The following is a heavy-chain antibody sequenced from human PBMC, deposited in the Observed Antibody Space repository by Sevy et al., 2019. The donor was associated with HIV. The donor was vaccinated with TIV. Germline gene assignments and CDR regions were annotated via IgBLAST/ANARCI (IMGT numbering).Heavy chain of an antibody. CDR3: ARIASTTETTYYFYGMDV. CDR1: GFTVSSNY. CDR2: IYSGGST. Sequence: GGSLRLSCAASGFTVSSNYMSWVRQAPGKGLEWVSVIYSGGSTYYADSVKGRFTISRDNFKNTLYLQMNSLRVEDTAVYYCARIASTTETTYYFYGMDVWGQGTTVTVSS. J-gene: IGHJ6*02. V-gene: IGHV3-53*01. D-gene: IGHD4-17*01.